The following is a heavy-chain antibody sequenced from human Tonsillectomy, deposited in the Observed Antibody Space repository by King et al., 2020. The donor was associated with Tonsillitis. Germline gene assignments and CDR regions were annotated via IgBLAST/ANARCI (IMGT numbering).Heavy chain of an antibody. J-gene: IGHJ4*02. CDR3: SKTSFGIAAALFFDS. CDR2: IYYSGST. CDR1: GGAISSGAYY. D-gene: IGHD6-13*01. V-gene: IGHV4-31*03. Sequence: QLQESGPGLVKPSQTLSLTCNVSGGAISSGAYYWSWIRQHPGKGLEWIGHIYYSGSTYFNPSLKSRIAMSVDTSRNQFSLKLISVTAADTAVYYCSKTSFGIAAALFFDSWGQGSLVTVPS.